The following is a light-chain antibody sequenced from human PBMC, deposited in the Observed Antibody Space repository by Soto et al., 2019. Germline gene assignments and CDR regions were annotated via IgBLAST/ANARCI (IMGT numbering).Light chain of an antibody. Sequence: DIQMTQSPSSLSASVGDRVTITCRASQSISGYLNWYQQNPGRPPNLLIYTAFSLQSGVPSRFSGSASGTDFTLTISSLHPEDFATYYCLQTYSTPGTFGQGTKLEIK. J-gene: IGKJ2*02. CDR2: TAF. CDR1: QSISGY. CDR3: LQTYSTPGT. V-gene: IGKV1-39*01.